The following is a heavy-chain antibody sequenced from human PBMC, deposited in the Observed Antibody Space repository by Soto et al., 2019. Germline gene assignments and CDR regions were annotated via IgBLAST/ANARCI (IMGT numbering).Heavy chain of an antibody. D-gene: IGHD2-8*01. CDR3: AREPEDGVPGDY. J-gene: IGHJ4*02. Sequence: VQLVQSGTEVKEPGASVRGSCKASGYTFTAHSLHWARQAPGQGLEWMGWIIVSHDRPRYAPQFQGRLTFETDRIGTTAYMPLARLAPDDTAVYFCAREPEDGVPGDYWGQGTPVVVSS. CDR2: IIVSHDRP. V-gene: IGHV1-3*01. CDR1: GYTFTAHS.